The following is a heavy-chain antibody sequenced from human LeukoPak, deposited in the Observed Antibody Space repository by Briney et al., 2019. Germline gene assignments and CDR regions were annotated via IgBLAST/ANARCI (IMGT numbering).Heavy chain of an antibody. D-gene: IGHD3-10*01. J-gene: IGHJ6*03. CDR2: IYHSGST. CDR1: GGSISNNNW. V-gene: IGHV4-4*02. Sequence: SGTLSLTCAVSGGSISNNNWWHWVRQPPGKGLEWIGEIYHSGSTNYNPSLKSRVTISVDKSKNQFSLKLSSVTAADTAVYYCARGFPGGYYGSGRFYYYYMDVWGKGTTVTVSS. CDR3: ARGFPGGYYGSGRFYYYYMDV.